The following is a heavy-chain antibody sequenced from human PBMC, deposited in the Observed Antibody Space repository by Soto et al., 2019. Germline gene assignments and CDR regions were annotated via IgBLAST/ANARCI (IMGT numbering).Heavy chain of an antibody. J-gene: IGHJ3*02. V-gene: IGHV3-21*01. Sequence: EVQLVESGGGLVKPGGSLRLSCAASGFTFSSYSMNWVRQAPGKGLEWVSSISSSSSYIYYADSVKGRITISRDNAKNSLYLQMNSLRAEDTAEYYCAIDPYSSGWKDAFDIWGQGTMVTVSS. CDR3: AIDPYSSGWKDAFDI. CDR1: GFTFSSYS. D-gene: IGHD6-19*01. CDR2: ISSSSSYI.